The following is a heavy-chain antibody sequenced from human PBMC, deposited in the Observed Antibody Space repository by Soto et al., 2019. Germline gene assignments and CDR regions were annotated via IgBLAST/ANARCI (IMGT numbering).Heavy chain of an antibody. D-gene: IGHD3-3*01. CDR2: ISGTSPST. CDR3: AIRIFGVEY. Sequence: EVQLLESGGGLVQPGGSPRPLLAAPGFHLKAHSHDLGRPAPGKGLEWVSAISGTSPSTYYADSVQGRFTISRDSSRKTLFLQMNTLRPEDTAVYFCAIRIFGVEYWGQGTQVTVSS. J-gene: IGHJ4*02. CDR1: GFHLKAHS. V-gene: IGHV3-23*01.